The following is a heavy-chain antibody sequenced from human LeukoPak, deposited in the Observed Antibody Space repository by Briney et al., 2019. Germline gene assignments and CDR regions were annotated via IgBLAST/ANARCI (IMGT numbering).Heavy chain of an antibody. V-gene: IGHV4-34*01. D-gene: IGHD2-15*01. J-gene: IGHJ4*02. CDR1: AASFSGYY. CDR3: ARGGRWQPLDY. CDR2: INHSGST. Sequence: SETPSLTCALYAASFSGYYSSCIRQPPGNGLEWIGEINHSGSTNFNPSLKSRVTISVDTSKNQFSLKLSSVTAADTAVYYCARGGRWQPLDYWGQGTLVTVSS.